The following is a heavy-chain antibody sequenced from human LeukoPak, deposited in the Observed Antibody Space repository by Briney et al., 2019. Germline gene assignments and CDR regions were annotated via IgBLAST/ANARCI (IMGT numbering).Heavy chain of an antibody. CDR1: GLTFRDAW. V-gene: IGHV3-15*01. J-gene: IGHJ4*02. Sequence: PGGSLRLSCVVSGLTFRDAWISWVRQAPGKGLEWIGRIKGRTYSETADFAAPVKGRFTLSRDDSKNTVYLQMNSLNTEDTAMYFCAWMATVLGVDVWGQGTLVTVSS. D-gene: IGHD5-24*01. CDR3: AWMATVLGVDV. CDR2: IKGRTYSETA.